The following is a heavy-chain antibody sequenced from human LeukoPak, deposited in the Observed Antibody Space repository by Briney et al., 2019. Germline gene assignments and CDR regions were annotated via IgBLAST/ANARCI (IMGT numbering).Heavy chain of an antibody. V-gene: IGHV4-30-2*01. Sequence: SETLSLTCAVSGGSISSGGYSWSWIRQPPGRGLEWIGYIYHSGSTYYNPSLKSRVTISVDRSKNQFSLKLSSVTAADTAVYYCARTYYYDSSGFDYWGQGTLVTVSS. CDR2: IYHSGST. CDR3: ARTYYYDSSGFDY. J-gene: IGHJ4*02. D-gene: IGHD3-22*01. CDR1: GGSISSGGYS.